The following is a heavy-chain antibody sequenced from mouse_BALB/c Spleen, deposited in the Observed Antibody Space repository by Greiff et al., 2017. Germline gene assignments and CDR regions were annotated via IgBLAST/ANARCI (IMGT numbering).Heavy chain of an antibody. CDR2: ISSGSSTI. V-gene: IGHV5-17*02. J-gene: IGHJ3*01. D-gene: IGHD2-3*01. CDR1: GFTFSSFG. Sequence: EVQLKESGGGLVQPGGSRKLSCAASGFTFSSFGMHWVRQAPEKGLEWVAYISSGSSTIYYADTVKGRFTISRDNPKNTLFLQMTSLRSEDTAMYYCARDGYSAWFAYWGQGTLVTVSA. CDR3: ARDGYSAWFAY.